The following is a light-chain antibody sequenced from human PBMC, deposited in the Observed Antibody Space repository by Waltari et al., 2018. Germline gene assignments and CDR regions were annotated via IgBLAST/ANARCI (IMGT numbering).Light chain of an antibody. CDR2: GVS. CDR3: QQYYGYPLS. V-gene: IGKV1-16*01. J-gene: IGKJ4*01. Sequence: DFQMTQSPSSLSASVGDRVTITRRASQNIDNDLAWFQQKPGNAPKSLLHGVSTLQSGVPSRFRGSRSGADFTLTISNLQPEDSATYFCQQYYGYPLSFGGGTK. CDR1: QNIDND.